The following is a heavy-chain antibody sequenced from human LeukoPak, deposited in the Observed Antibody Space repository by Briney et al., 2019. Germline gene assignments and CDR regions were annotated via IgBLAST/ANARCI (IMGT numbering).Heavy chain of an antibody. CDR2: VYRSGVT. CDR1: GFTVSSNY. J-gene: IGHJ4*02. CDR3: AKGRCSGVGCDSFHS. D-gene: IGHD2-15*01. V-gene: IGHV3-53*01. Sequence: GGSLRLSCAASGFTVSSNYMSWVRQAPGKGLEWVSVVYRSGVTNYADSVKGRFTISRDNSKNTLYLQMNNLKVEDTAVYYCAKGRCSGVGCDSFHSWGQGALVTVSS.